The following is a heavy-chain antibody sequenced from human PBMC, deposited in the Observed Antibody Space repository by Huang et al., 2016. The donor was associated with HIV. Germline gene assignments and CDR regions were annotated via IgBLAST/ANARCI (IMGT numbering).Heavy chain of an antibody. V-gene: IGHV1-69*01. CDR2: IIPILGTA. CDR3: AGKVGGIGLPLFDY. D-gene: IGHD2-15*01. J-gene: IGHJ4*02. CDR1: GGTFSSYA. Sequence: VQLVQSGAEVKKPGSSVKVSCKASGGTFSSYAISWGRQAPGQGLGEMGEIIPILGTANYAQKVQGRVTITADESTGTADMDLSSLRSEDTAVYYCAGKVGGIGLPLFDYWGQGTLVTVSS.